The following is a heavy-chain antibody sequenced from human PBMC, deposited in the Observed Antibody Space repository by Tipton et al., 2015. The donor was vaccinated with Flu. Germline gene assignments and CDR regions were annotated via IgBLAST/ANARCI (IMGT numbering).Heavy chain of an antibody. J-gene: IGHJ5*02. D-gene: IGHD2-15*01. CDR2: IYTGGST. CDR1: GLTVSSNY. Sequence: SLRLSCAASGLTVSSNYISWVRQAPGKGLQWVSVIYTGGSTYYTPSVRGRITVSKDNSKNTVYLQMNSQRAEDTALYYCARQVDSATDYFDLWGQGTLVTVSS. CDR3: ARQVDSATDYFDL. V-gene: IGHV3-66*04.